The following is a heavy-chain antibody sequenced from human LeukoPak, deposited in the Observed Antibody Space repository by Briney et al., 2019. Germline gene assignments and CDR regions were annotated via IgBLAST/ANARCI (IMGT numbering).Heavy chain of an antibody. Sequence: GGSLRLSCAASGFTFSSYGMHWVRQAPGKGLEWVAFIRYDGSNKYYADSVKGRFTISRDNSKNTLYLQMNSLRAEDTAVYYCAKDLRVVVPAAIRAWGQGTLVTVSS. CDR2: IRYDGSNK. V-gene: IGHV3-30*02. CDR3: AKDLRVVVPAAIRA. D-gene: IGHD2-2*01. J-gene: IGHJ5*02. CDR1: GFTFSSYG.